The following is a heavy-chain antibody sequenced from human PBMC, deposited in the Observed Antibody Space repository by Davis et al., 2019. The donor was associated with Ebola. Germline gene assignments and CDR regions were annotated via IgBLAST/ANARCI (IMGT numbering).Heavy chain of an antibody. Sequence: PGGSLRLSCAASGFSVSKNYMSWVRQAPGKGLEWVPVIYSGGSTYYADSVKGRFTISRDNSKNTLYLQMNSLRAEDTAVYYCARDGNKEYYGMDVWGQGTTVTVSS. V-gene: IGHV3-53*01. J-gene: IGHJ6*02. CDR3: ARDGNKEYYGMDV. D-gene: IGHD1/OR15-1a*01. CDR2: IYSGGST. CDR1: GFSVSKNY.